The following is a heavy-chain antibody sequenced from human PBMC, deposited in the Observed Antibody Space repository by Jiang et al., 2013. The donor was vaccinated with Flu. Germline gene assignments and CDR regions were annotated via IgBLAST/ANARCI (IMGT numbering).Heavy chain of an antibody. J-gene: IGHJ5*02. Sequence: GPGLVKPSETLSLTCTVSGGSIRSSSYYWGWIRQPPGKGLEWIGSIFYTGNTLYNPSLKSRVTISVDTSKNQFSLQLISVTAADTAVYYCARVIVVVNLGWFDPWGQGTLVTVSS. CDR1: GGSIRSSSYY. CDR3: ARVIVVVNLGWFDP. CDR2: IFYTGNT. D-gene: IGHD2-21*01. V-gene: IGHV4-39*01.